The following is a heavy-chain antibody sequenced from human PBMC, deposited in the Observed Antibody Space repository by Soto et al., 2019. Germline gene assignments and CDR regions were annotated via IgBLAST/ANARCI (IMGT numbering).Heavy chain of an antibody. CDR1: GYTFTNYA. CDR3: ARVGGYYLPGY. V-gene: IGHV1-3*05. Sequence: QVQLVQSGAEEKKPGASVKVSCKASGYTFTNYAMHWVRQAPGQRLEWMGWINAGNGNTKYSQKFQGRVTITRDTSASTAYMELSSLRAEDTAVYYCARVGGYYLPGYWGQGTLVTVSS. CDR2: INAGNGNT. J-gene: IGHJ4*02. D-gene: IGHD1-26*01.